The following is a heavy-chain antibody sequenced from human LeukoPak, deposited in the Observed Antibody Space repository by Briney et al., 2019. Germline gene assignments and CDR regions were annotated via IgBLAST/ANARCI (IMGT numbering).Heavy chain of an antibody. CDR1: GFTFSSYW. D-gene: IGHD6-13*01. CDR3: ESYLTLNSAGLRY. CDR2: INSDGSST. J-gene: IGHJ4*02. V-gene: IGHV3-74*01. Sequence: PGGSLRLSCAASGFTFSSYWMHWVRQAPGKGLVWVSRINSDGSSTSYADSVKGRFTISRDNAKNTLYLQMNSLRADDTAVYCFESYLTLNSAGLRYGGRGTLVTVSS.